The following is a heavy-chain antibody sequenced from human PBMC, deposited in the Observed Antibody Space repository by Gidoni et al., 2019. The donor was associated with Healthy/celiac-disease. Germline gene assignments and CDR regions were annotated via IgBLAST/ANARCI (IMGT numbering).Heavy chain of an antibody. V-gene: IGHV3-30-3*01. D-gene: IGHD1-26*01. CDR2: ISYDGSNK. J-gene: IGHJ4*02. CDR3: ARDPSGSYPEYYFDY. CDR1: GFTFSSYA. Sequence: QVQLVESGGGVFQPGRSLRLSCAASGFTFSSYAMHWVRQAPGQGLEWVAVISYDGSNKYYADSVKGRFTISRDNSKNTLYLQMNSLRAEDTAVYYCARDPSGSYPEYYFDYWGQGTLVTVSS.